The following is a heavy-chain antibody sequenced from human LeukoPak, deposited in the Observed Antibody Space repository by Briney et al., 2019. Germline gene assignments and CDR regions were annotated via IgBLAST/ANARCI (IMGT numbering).Heavy chain of an antibody. CDR1: GGSISSTYY. D-gene: IGHD1-1*01. V-gene: IGHV4-39*02. Sequence: PSETLSLTCIVSGGSISSTYYWAWIRQPPGKGLQWIGSLYYSGSTNYNPSLKSRVTISVDTSKNHFSLKLSSVTAADTAVYYCARGNWNDVVGYYFDYWGQGTLVTVSS. CDR3: ARGNWNDVVGYYFDY. J-gene: IGHJ4*02. CDR2: LYYSGST.